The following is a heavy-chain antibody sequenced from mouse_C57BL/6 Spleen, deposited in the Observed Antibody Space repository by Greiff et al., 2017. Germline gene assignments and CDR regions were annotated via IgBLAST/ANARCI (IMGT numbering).Heavy chain of an antibody. V-gene: IGHV2-2*01. CDR3: ARKGITTVVANAMDY. CDR2: IWSGGST. Sequence: QVQLKESGPGLVQPSQSLSITCTVSGFSLTSYGVHCVRQSPGKGLEWLGVIWSGGSTDYNAAFISRLSISKDNSKSQVFFKMNSLQADDTAIYYCARKGITTVVANAMDYCGQGTSVTVSS. D-gene: IGHD1-1*01. CDR1: GFSLTSYG. J-gene: IGHJ4*01.